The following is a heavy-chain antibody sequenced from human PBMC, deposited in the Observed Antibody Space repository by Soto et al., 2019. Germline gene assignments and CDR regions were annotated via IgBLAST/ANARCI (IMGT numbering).Heavy chain of an antibody. CDR1: GGTFSSYT. V-gene: IGHV1-69*08. CDR3: ARDPGYYYMDV. CDR2: IIPILGIA. J-gene: IGHJ6*03. Sequence: QVQLVQSGAEVKNPGSSVKVSCKASGGTFSSYTISWVRQAPGQGLEWMGRIIPILGIANYAQKFQGRVTITADKSTSTAYMELSSLRSEDTAVYYCARDPGYYYMDVWGKGTTVTVSS.